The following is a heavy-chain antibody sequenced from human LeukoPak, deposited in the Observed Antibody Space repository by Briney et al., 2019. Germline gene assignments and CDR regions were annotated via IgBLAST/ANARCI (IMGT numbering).Heavy chain of an antibody. V-gene: IGHV4-59*01. J-gene: IGHJ4*02. CDR2: IYYSGST. CDR1: GGSISSYY. D-gene: IGHD3-16*01. Sequence: SETLSLTCTVSGGSISSYYWSWIRQPPGKGLEWIGYIYYSGSTNYSPSLKSRVTISVDTSKNQFSLKLSSVTAADTAVYYCARNLGGYYFDYWGQGTLVTVSS. CDR3: ARNLGGYYFDY.